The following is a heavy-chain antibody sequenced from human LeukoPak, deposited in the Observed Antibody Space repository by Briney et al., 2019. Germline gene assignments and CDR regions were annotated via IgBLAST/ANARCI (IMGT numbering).Heavy chain of an antibody. V-gene: IGHV4-30-2*01. CDR1: GGSISSGGYS. CDR2: IYHSGST. CDR3: ARVCYYGSGRYYYYGMDV. D-gene: IGHD3-10*01. J-gene: IGHJ6*02. Sequence: SQTLSLTCAVSGGSISSGGYSWSWIRQPPGKGLEWIGYIYHSGSTNYNPSLKSRVTISVDTSKNQFSLKLSSVTAADTAVYYCARVCYYGSGRYYYYGMDVWGQGTTVTVSS.